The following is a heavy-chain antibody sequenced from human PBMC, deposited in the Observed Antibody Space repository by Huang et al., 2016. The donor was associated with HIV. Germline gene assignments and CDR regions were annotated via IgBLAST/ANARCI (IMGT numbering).Heavy chain of an antibody. CDR3: ARGHSSGWCFDY. J-gene: IGHJ4*02. CDR2: INQDGAEK. V-gene: IGHV3-7*01. D-gene: IGHD6-19*01. CDR1: GFGFSAYW. Sequence: EAQLVESGGGLVRPGGSLRLSCAASGFGFSAYWMSWVRQTPGKGLEWVGNINQDGAEKYYVDSVKGRFTISRDNAKDSLSLQMNSLRAEDTAVYYCARGHSSGWCFDYWGQGTLVTVSS.